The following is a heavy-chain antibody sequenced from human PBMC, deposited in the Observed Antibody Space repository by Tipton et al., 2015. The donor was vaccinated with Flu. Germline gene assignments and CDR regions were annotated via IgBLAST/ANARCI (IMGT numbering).Heavy chain of an antibody. J-gene: IGHJ3*02. CDR3: VRLRSNDVTPRDEFGI. D-gene: IGHD3-16*02. Sequence: QLVQSGAEVKKPGESLKISCKESGYSFTDYWVGWVRQTPGKGLEWVGLIYPGNSDTSYGPSFRGQVSLSVDKSISTTYLHLSTLRASDTAVYYWVRLRSNDVTPRDEFGIWGHVTMVTASS. V-gene: IGHV5-51*03. CDR1: GYSFTDYW. CDR2: IYPGNSDT.